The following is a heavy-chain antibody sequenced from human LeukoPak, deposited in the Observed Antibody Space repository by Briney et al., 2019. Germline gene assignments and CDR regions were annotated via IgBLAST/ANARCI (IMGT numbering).Heavy chain of an antibody. CDR3: AREPAAAGEIFDY. CDR2: INPNSGGT. V-gene: IGHV1-2*02. Sequence: ASVKVSCKASGYNFTPFYIHWVRQAPGQGLEWMGWINPNSGGTNYAQKFQGRVTMTRDTSISTAYMELSRLRSDDTAVYYCAREPAAAGEIFDYWGQGTLVTVSS. D-gene: IGHD6-13*01. J-gene: IGHJ4*02. CDR1: GYNFTPFY.